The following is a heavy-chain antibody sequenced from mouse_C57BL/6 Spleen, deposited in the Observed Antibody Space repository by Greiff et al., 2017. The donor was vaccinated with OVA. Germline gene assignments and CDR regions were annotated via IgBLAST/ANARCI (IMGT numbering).Heavy chain of an antibody. CDR1: GFTFSDYY. V-gene: IGHV5-12*01. Sequence: EVNVVESGGGLVQPGGSLKLSCAASGFTFSDYYMYWVRQTPETRLEWVAYISNGGGSTYYPDHVKGRFTISRDNAKNSLYLQMILLKSEDTAMYYCARLGTGNYFDYWGQGTTLTVSS. D-gene: IGHD4-1*01. CDR3: ARLGTGNYFDY. J-gene: IGHJ2*01. CDR2: ISNGGGST.